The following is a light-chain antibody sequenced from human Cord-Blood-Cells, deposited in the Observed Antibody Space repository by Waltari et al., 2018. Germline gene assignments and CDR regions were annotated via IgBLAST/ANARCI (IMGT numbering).Light chain of an antibody. CDR1: RLRSYY. CDR2: GKN. CDR3: NSRDSSGNHLVV. Sequence: SSELTQDPAVSVALGQTVRIPCQGDRLRSYYASWYQQKPGQDPVLVIYGKNNRPSGIPDRFSGSSSGNTASLTITGAQAEDEADDYCNSRDSSGNHLVVFGGGTKLTVL. V-gene: IGLV3-19*01. J-gene: IGLJ2*01.